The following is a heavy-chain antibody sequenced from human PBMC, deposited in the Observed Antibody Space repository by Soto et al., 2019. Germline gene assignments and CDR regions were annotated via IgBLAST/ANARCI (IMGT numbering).Heavy chain of an antibody. CDR1: GGSISSGGYY. D-gene: IGHD6-6*01. J-gene: IGHJ4*02. V-gene: IGHV4-31*03. Sequence: KPSETLSLTCTVSGGSISSGGYYWSWIRQHPGKGLEWIGYIYYSGSTYYNPSLKSRVTISVDTSKNQFSLKLSSVTAADTAVYYCAREGRGIAARIDYWGQGTLVTVSS. CDR3: AREGRGIAARIDY. CDR2: IYYSGST.